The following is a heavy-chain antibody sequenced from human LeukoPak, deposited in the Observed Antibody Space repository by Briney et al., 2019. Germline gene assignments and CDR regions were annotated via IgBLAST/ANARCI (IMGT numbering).Heavy chain of an antibody. CDR2: ISGSGTNR. V-gene: IGHV3-21*01. Sequence: GGSLRLSCAASGFTFSSYAMTWVRQAPGKGLEWVSVISGSGTNRDYADSVKGRFTISRDNAKNSLYLQMNSLRAEDTAVYYCARVRRQLGRYAFDIWGQGTMVTVSS. D-gene: IGHD6-13*01. CDR1: GFTFSSYA. J-gene: IGHJ3*02. CDR3: ARVRRQLGRYAFDI.